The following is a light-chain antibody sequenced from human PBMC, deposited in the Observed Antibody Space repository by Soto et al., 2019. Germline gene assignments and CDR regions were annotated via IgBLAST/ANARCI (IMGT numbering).Light chain of an antibody. J-gene: IGKJ5*01. Sequence: EIQMTQSPSTLSGSVGDRVTITCRASQTISSWLAWYQQKPGKAPKLLIYKASSLESGVPSRYSGSGSGTEFTLTISSLHPDDFATYLCKHLNSYTLYFGQGRPLEI. CDR2: KAS. V-gene: IGKV1-5*03. CDR1: QTISSW. CDR3: KHLNSYTLY.